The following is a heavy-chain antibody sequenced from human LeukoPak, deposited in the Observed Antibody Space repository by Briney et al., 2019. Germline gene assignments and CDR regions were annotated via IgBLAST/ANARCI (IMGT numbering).Heavy chain of an antibody. CDR1: GFSLSIYW. CDR3: VRADFRGSSWDFAY. J-gene: IGHJ4*02. CDR2: IKEDGSES. Sequence: PGGSLRLSCVASGFSLSIYWMGWVRQAPGKGLEWVSNIKEDGSESYYVGSVKGQFTISRDNAKNSLYLQVNSLRAEDTATYYCVRADFRGSSWDFAYWGQGALVTVSS. D-gene: IGHD6-13*01. V-gene: IGHV3-7*04.